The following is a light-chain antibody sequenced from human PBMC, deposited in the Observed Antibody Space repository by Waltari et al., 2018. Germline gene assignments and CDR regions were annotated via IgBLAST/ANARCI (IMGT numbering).Light chain of an antibody. J-gene: IGKJ1*01. Sequence: DTLLTQSPGTLSLSPGERATLSCRASRTVYSDYLVWYQQKSGQAPSLLIYGVSNRATGVADRFSGSGSGTDFYLTITRLEPEDAAVYFCQHYGGFPWSFGQGTKVEIK. V-gene: IGKV3-20*01. CDR2: GVS. CDR3: QHYGGFPWS. CDR1: RTVYSDY.